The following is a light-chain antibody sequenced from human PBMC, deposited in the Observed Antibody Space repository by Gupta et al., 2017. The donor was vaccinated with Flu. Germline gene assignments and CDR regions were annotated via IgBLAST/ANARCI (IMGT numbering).Light chain of an antibody. CDR1: RGINIW. J-gene: IGKJ1*01. Sequence: DIQMTQSPSTLSASVGDRVTITCRASRGINIWLAWYQQKPGKAPNLLIYKTSNLESGVPSRFSGSGSGTEFTLTISSLQPDDFATYYCQQEDNSSGTFGQGTKVEI. CDR3: QQEDNSSGT. V-gene: IGKV1-5*03. CDR2: KTS.